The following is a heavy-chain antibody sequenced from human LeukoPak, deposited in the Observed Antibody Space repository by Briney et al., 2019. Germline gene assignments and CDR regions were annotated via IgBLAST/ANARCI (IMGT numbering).Heavy chain of an antibody. CDR3: AKEYDSGGYGANFDY. V-gene: IGHV3-30-3*01. D-gene: IGHD3-10*01. J-gene: IGHJ4*02. CDR2: ISYDGSNK. CDR1: GFTFSSYA. Sequence: GGSLRLSCAASGFTFSSYAMHWVRQAPGKGLERVAVISYDGSNKYYADSVKGRFTISRDNSRNTMYLQMDSLRAEDTAVYYCAKEYDSGGYGANFDYWGQGTLVTVSS.